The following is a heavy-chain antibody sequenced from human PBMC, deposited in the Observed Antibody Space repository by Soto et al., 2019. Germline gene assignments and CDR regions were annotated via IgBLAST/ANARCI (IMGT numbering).Heavy chain of an antibody. Sequence: SETLSLTCTVSGGSISSYYWSWIRQPPGKGLEWIGYIYYSGSTNYNPSLKSRVTISVDTSKNQFSLKLSSVTAADTAVYYCARDSPIYGSGSNYFDYWGQGTLVTVSS. CDR1: GGSISSYY. D-gene: IGHD3-10*01. CDR2: IYYSGST. V-gene: IGHV4-59*01. J-gene: IGHJ4*02. CDR3: ARDSPIYGSGSNYFDY.